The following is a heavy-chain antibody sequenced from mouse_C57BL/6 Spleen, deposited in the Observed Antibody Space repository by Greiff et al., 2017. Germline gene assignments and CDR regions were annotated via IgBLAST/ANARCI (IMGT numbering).Heavy chain of an antibody. Sequence: QVQLQQPGAELVKPGASVTMSCKASGYTFTSYWITWVKQRPGQGLEWIGDIYPGSGSTNYNEKFKSKATLTVDTSSSTAYMQLSSLTSEDSAVYYCATPPIYYDYFWYFDVWGTGTTVTVSS. D-gene: IGHD2-4*01. CDR1: GYTFTSYW. CDR3: ATPPIYYDYFWYFDV. J-gene: IGHJ1*03. V-gene: IGHV1-55*01. CDR2: IYPGSGST.